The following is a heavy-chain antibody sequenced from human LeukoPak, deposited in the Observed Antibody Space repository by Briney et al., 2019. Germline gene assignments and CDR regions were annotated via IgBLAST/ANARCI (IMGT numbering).Heavy chain of an antibody. V-gene: IGHV3-73*01. J-gene: IGHJ4*02. D-gene: IGHD3-10*01. Sequence: WGSLRLSCAASGFTFSGSALHWVRQASGKGLEWVGRIRSTANGYATAYAASVKGRFTISRDDSKNTAYLQMDSLKTEDTAVYYCTGNYYGSGSYADFDYWGQGTLVTVSS. CDR1: GFTFSGSA. CDR3: TGNYYGSGSYADFDY. CDR2: IRSTANGYAT.